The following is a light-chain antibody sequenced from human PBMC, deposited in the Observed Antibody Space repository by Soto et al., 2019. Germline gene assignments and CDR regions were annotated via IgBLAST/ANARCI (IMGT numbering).Light chain of an antibody. CDR1: QNIGRN. CDR2: TVS. CDR3: QQCYSIPLT. J-gene: IGKJ4*01. V-gene: IGKV1-39*01. Sequence: DIQMTQSPSSLSTSVGDRVTITCRASQNIGRNLNWYQQKPGKAPKLLIYTVSNLQTGVPLRFSGRGAGTEFTLTISALQPEDFATYYCQQCYSIPLTFGGWTKVEIK.